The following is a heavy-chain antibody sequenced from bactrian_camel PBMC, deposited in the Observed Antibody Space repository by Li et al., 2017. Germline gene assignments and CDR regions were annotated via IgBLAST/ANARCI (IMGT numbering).Heavy chain of an antibody. V-gene: IGHV3S1*01. CDR1: GEGVYDNAC. Sequence: HVQLVESGGGLVQPGGSLRLSCVASGEGVYDNACMAWFRQAPGKGLEWVSRIHRDRGSPTYADSVKGRFTISRDNAKNTLYLQLNSLRTEDSAKYYCAVGYGLDVSAPESQGTQVTVS. D-gene: IGHD5*01. J-gene: IGHJ4*01. CDR2: IHRDRGSP.